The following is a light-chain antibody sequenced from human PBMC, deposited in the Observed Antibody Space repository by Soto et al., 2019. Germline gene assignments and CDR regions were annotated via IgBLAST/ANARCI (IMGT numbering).Light chain of an antibody. CDR3: QQYNNWPYT. CDR2: GAS. V-gene: IGKV3-15*01. J-gene: IGKJ2*01. CDR1: ESVSSN. Sequence: EIVMTQSPATLSVSPGERAALSCRASESVSSNFAWYQQKPGQAPRLLIYGASTSATGIPARFSGSGSGTEFTLTISSLQSEDFAVYYCQQYNNWPYTVGQGTMLEI.